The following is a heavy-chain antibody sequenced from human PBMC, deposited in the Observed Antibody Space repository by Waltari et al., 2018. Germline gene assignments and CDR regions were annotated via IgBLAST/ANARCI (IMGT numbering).Heavy chain of an antibody. CDR1: GGPISSSSYY. D-gene: IGHD3-10*01. Sequence: QLQLQESGPGLVKPSETLSLTCTVSGGPISSSSYYWGWIRQPPGKGLEWIGSIYYSGSTYYNPSLKSRVTISVDTSKNQFSLKLSSVTAADTAVYYCARDVGTMVQGDFDYWGQGTLVTVSS. V-gene: IGHV4-39*07. CDR3: ARDVGTMVQGDFDY. J-gene: IGHJ4*02. CDR2: IYYSGST.